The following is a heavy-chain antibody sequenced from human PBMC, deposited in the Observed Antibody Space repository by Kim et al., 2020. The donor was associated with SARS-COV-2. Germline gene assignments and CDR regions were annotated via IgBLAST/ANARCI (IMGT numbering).Heavy chain of an antibody. CDR3: ARGGYYGSGSYGGGWFDP. V-gene: IGHV3-74*01. D-gene: IGHD3-10*01. CDR1: GFTFSSYW. Sequence: GGSLRLSCAASGFTFSSYWMHWVRQAPGKGLVWVSRINSDGSSTSYADSVKGRFTISRDNAKNTLYLQMNSLRAEDTAVYYCARGGYYGSGSYGGGWFDPWGQGTLVTVSS. CDR2: INSDGSST. J-gene: IGHJ5*02.